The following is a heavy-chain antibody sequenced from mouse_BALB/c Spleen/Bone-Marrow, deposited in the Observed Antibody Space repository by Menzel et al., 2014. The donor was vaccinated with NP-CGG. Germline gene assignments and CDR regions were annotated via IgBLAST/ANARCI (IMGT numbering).Heavy chain of an antibody. CDR1: GFSLTSYG. CDR3: ARSSPTTWAMDY. D-gene: IGHD2-12*01. Sequence: VMLVESGPGLVAPSQSLSITCTVSGFSLTSYGVHWVRQPPGKGLEWLVVIWSDGSTTYNSALKSRLSISKNNSKSQVFLKMNSLQTDDTAMYYCARSSPTTWAMDYWGQGTSVTVSS. CDR2: IWSDGST. J-gene: IGHJ4*01. V-gene: IGHV2-6*02.